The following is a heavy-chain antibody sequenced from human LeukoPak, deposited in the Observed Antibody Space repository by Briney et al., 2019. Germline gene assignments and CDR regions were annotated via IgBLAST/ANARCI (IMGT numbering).Heavy chain of an antibody. Sequence: SETLSLTCAVYGGSFSGYYWSWIRQPPGKGLEWIGEINHSGSTNYNPSPKSRVTISVDTSKNQFSLKLSSVTAADTAVYYCARQPRITVFGVVKKGGNWFDPWGQGTLVTVSS. D-gene: IGHD3-3*01. V-gene: IGHV4-34*01. J-gene: IGHJ5*02. CDR2: INHSGST. CDR1: GGSFSGYY. CDR3: ARQPRITVFGVVKKGGNWFDP.